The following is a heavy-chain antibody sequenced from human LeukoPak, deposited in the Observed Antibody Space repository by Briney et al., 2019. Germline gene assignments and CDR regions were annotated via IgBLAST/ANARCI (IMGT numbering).Heavy chain of an antibody. V-gene: IGHV4-31*03. CDR3: ARNGYSYGYGVDY. CDR2: IYYSRST. D-gene: IGHD5-18*01. J-gene: IGHJ4*02. CDR1: GGSISSVGYY. Sequence: SETLSLTCTVSGGSISSVGYYWSWIRQHPGKGLEWIGYIYYSRSTYYNPSLKSRVTISVDTSKNQFSRKLSSVTAADTAVYYCARNGYSYGYGVDYWGQGTLVTVSS.